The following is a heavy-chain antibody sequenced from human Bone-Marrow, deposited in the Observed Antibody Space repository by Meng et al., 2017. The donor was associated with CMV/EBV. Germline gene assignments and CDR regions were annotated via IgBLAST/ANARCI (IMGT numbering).Heavy chain of an antibody. CDR3: ARVPAAPNYYYYGMDV. CDR1: GFTFSSYW. D-gene: IGHD2-2*01. V-gene: IGHV3-74*01. CDR2: INSDGSST. J-gene: IGHJ6*02. Sequence: GGPLRLSCAASGFTFSSYWMHWVRQAPGKGLVWVSRINSDGSSTSYADSVKGRFTISRDNAKNTLYLQMNSLRAEDTAVYYCARVPAAPNYYYYGMDVWGQGTTVTVSS.